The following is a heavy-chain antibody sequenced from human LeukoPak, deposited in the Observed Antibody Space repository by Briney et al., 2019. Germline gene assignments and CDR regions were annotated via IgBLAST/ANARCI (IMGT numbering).Heavy chain of an antibody. D-gene: IGHD6-19*01. Sequence: GGSLRLSCAASGFTVSSNYMSWVRQAPGKGLEWVSVIYSGGSTYYADSVKGRFTISRDNSKNTLYLQMNSLRAEDTAVYYCARDTRIAVAPLTFWGQGTLVTVSS. CDR2: IYSGGST. CDR3: ARDTRIAVAPLTF. V-gene: IGHV3-53*01. CDR1: GFTVSSNY. J-gene: IGHJ4*02.